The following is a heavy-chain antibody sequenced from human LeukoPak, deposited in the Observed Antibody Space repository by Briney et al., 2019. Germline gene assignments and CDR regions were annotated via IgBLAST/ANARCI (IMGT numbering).Heavy chain of an antibody. J-gene: IGHJ6*03. CDR1: GGSISSYY. V-gene: IGHV4-59*01. D-gene: IGHD3-10*01. CDR2: IYYSGST. CDR3: ARGVYYGSGSWTYYYYYYMDV. Sequence: PSETLSLTCTVSGGSISSYYWSWIRQPPGKGLEWIGYIYYSGSTNYNPSLKSRVTISVDTSKNQFSLKLSSVTAADTAVYYCARGVYYGSGSWTYYYYYYMDVWGKGTTVTISS.